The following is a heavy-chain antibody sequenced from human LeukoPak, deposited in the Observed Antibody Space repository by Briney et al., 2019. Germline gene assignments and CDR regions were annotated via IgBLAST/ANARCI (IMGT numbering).Heavy chain of an antibody. V-gene: IGHV5-51*01. D-gene: IGHD3-9*01. Sequence: LGESLKISCQGSGYNFTTNWIGWVRQMPGKGLEWMAIIYPGDSDTIYSPSFQGQVTISVDKSISTAYLQWNSLKASDTAMYYCARQGDYNVLTGYHKGHLDYWGQGTLVTVSS. CDR1: GYNFTTNW. CDR2: IYPGDSDT. CDR3: ARQGDYNVLTGYHKGHLDY. J-gene: IGHJ4*02.